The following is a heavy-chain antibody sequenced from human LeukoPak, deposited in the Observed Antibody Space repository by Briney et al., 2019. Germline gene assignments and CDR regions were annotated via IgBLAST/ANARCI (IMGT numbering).Heavy chain of an antibody. CDR1: GGSITSYY. CDR2: IYTSGST. Sequence: SETLSLTCTVSGGSITSYYWSWVRQPAGKGLEWIGRIYTSGSTNYNPSLKGRVTMSVDTSRNQFSLKMSSVTATDTDVYYCARSGGSGTYYDGSFDYWGQGTLVTVSS. V-gene: IGHV4-4*07. J-gene: IGHJ4*02. D-gene: IGHD1-26*01. CDR3: ARSGGSGTYYDGSFDY.